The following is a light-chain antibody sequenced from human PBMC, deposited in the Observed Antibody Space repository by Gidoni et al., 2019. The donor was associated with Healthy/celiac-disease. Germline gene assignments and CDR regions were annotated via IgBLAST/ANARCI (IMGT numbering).Light chain of an antibody. V-gene: IGKV1-39*01. CDR2: DAS. CDR1: QSISSY. Sequence: DIHTTHCPSALSASAGDRVTITCRASQSISSYLHWYQQKPGKAPKLLIYDASSLQSGVPSRFSGSGSGTDFTLTISSLEPEDFAAYYCQQSNSTPGTFGQGTKLEIK. J-gene: IGKJ2*01. CDR3: QQSNSTPGT.